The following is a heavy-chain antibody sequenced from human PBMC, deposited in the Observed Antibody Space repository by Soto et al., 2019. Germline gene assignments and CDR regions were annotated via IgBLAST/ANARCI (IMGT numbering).Heavy chain of an antibody. J-gene: IGHJ3*02. Sequence: SETLSLTCTVSGGSISSYYWSWIRQPPGKGLEWIGYIYYSGSTNYNPSLKSRVTISVDTSKNQFSLKLSSVTAADTAVYYCARVASSGYHDAFDIWGQGTMVTVSS. CDR2: IYYSGST. V-gene: IGHV4-59*01. CDR3: ARVASSGYHDAFDI. CDR1: GGSISSYY. D-gene: IGHD3-22*01.